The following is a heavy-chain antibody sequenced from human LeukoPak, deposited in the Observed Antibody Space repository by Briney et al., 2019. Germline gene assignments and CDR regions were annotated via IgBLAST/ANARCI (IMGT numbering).Heavy chain of an antibody. D-gene: IGHD3-10*01. J-gene: IGHJ6*04. CDR2: INHSGST. CDR1: GGSFSGYY. CDR3: ARGMVRGRRMDV. Sequence: SETLSLTCAIYGGSFSGYYWSWIRQPPGKGLEWIGEINHSGSTNYNPSLKSRVTISVDTSKNQFSLKLSSVTAADTAVYYCARGMVRGRRMDVWGKGTTVTVSS. V-gene: IGHV4-34*01.